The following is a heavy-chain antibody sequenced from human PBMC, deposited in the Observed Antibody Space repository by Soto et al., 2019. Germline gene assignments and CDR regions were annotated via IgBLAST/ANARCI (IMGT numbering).Heavy chain of an antibody. CDR1: GFTFSSYA. CDR2: ISYEGSKK. D-gene: IGHD1-26*01. Sequence: PGGSLRLSCAASGFTFSSYAMHWVRQAPGKGLEWVALISYEGSKKYYADSVKGRLTISRDNSKNTLSLQMDSLRAEDTAVYYCAKVVYSGSYYGIDYWGQGTLVTVS. V-gene: IGHV3-30*18. J-gene: IGHJ4*02. CDR3: AKVVYSGSYYGIDY.